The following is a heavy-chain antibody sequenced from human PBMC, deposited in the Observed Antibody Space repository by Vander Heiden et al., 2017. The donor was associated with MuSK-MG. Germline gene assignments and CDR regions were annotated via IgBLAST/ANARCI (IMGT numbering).Heavy chain of an antibody. J-gene: IGHJ4*01. D-gene: IGHD3-10*01. CDR2: INAGNGNT. Sequence: QVQLVQSGAEVKKPGASVKVSCKASGYTFTSYAMHWVRQAPGQRLEWMGWINAGNGNTKYSQKFQGRVTITRDTSASTAYMELSRMRSEDTAVYYCARGPQRFGDLFDYWCHGTLVTVSS. CDR1: GYTFTSYA. V-gene: IGHV1-3*01. CDR3: ARGPQRFGDLFDY.